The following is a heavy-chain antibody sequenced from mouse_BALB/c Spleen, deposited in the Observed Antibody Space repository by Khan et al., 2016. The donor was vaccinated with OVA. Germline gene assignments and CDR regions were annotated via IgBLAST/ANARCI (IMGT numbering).Heavy chain of an antibody. V-gene: IGHV5-6*01. CDR2: ISSGGDYT. CDR1: GFTFSSYS. Sequence: EVELVESGGDLVKPGGSLKLSCAASGFTFSSYSMSWVRQTPDKRLEWVATISSGGDYTYYPDSVKGRFTISGDNAKNTLYLLMSSLKSEDTAMYYCASHLTGSFAYWGQGTLVTVSA. D-gene: IGHD4-1*01. J-gene: IGHJ3*01. CDR3: ASHLTGSFAY.